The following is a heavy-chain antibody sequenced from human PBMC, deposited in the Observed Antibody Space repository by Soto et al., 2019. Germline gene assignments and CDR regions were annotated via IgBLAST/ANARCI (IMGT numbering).Heavy chain of an antibody. D-gene: IGHD4-17*01. Sequence: GGSLILSYSASGFTLRGYGMHWVRQGPGKGLEWVAVILYDGSNQHYAHSVKGRFTISRDNSRNTVFLEMNSLRAEDTAVYYCAREPSTVTTLYYFHYWGQGALVTVSS. CDR3: AREPSTVTTLYYFHY. CDR2: ILYDGSNQ. CDR1: GFTLRGYG. J-gene: IGHJ4*02. V-gene: IGHV3-30*03.